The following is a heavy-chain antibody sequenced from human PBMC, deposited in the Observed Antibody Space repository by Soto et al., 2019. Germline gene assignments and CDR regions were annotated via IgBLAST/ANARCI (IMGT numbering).Heavy chain of an antibody. V-gene: IGHV2-26*01. D-gene: IGHD2-21*01. Sequence: QVTFKESGPVLVKPTETLTLTCTVSGFSLSNARMGVSWIRQPPGKALAWIAHIFSNDEKSYSTSLKSRLTISKDTPKSQVVLTMTNMDPMDTATYYCARITVDFGGDCYDYWGQGTLDTVSS. CDR1: GFSLSNARMG. CDR2: IFSNDEK. J-gene: IGHJ4*02. CDR3: ARITVDFGGDCYDY.